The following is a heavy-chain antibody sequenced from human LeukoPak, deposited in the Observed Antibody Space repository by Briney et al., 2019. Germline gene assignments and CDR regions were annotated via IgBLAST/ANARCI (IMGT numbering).Heavy chain of an antibody. J-gene: IGHJ3*02. CDR3: ARDLQYYDFWSGYYPGHDAFDI. V-gene: IGHV1-2*02. Sequence: ASVKVSCKASGYTFTGYYMHWVRQAPGQGLEWMGWINPNSGGTNYAQKFQGRVTMTRDTSISTAYMELSRLRSDDTAVYYCARDLQYYDFWSGYYPGHDAFDIWGQGTMVTVSS. CDR2: INPNSGGT. CDR1: GYTFTGYY. D-gene: IGHD3-3*01.